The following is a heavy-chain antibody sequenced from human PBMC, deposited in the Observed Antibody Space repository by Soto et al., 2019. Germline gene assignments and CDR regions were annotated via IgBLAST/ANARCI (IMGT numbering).Heavy chain of an antibody. J-gene: IGHJ6*03. Sequence: QVQLVQSGAEVEKPRASVKVSCEASAYSFTSYAIHWVRQAPGQRLEWMGWLNTGNGNTKYSHKYQGRLTITGDTSANTAYMELSSLKSEDTAVYYCARGITAHEDYYYYMDVWGKGTTVTDSS. CDR2: LNTGNGNT. V-gene: IGHV1-3*04. CDR1: AYSFTSYA. CDR3: ARGITAHEDYYYYMDV. D-gene: IGHD1-20*01.